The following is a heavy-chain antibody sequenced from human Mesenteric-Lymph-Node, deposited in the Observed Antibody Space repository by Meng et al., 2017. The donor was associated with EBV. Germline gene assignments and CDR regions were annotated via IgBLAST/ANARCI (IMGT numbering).Heavy chain of an antibody. CDR1: GGSISSSSYY. V-gene: IGHV4-39*07. Sequence: LQPQGPGPDLVKPSGTLSLTCTVSGGSISSSSYYWGWIRQPPGKGLEWIGNIYYSGSTYYNPSLKSRVTISVDTSKNQFSLKLSSVTAADTAVYYCAGTVQLERHWFDPWGQGTLVTVAS. CDR3: AGTVQLERHWFDP. J-gene: IGHJ5*02. CDR2: IYYSGST. D-gene: IGHD1-1*01.